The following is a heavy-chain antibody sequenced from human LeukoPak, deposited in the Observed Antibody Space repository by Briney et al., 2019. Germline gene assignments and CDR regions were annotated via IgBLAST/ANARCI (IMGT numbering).Heavy chain of an antibody. J-gene: IGHJ4*02. Sequence: ESGPTLVNPTQTLTLTCTFSGFSLSTSGVGVGWIRQPPGKALEWLALIYWNDDKRYSPSLKSRLTISKDTSKSQVVLTMTNMDPXXXXXXXXXXXXXXXXDWSPFDFDYWGQGTLVTVSS. V-gene: IGHV2-5*01. CDR3: XXXXXXXXDWSPFDFDY. CDR2: IYWNDDK. D-gene: IGHD3-9*01. CDR1: GFSLSTSGVG.